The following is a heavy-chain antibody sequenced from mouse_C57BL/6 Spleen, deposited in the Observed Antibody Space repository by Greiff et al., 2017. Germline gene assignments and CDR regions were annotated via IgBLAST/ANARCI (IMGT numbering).Heavy chain of an antibody. CDR2: ISYDGSN. CDR1: GYSITSGYY. D-gene: IGHD2-4*01. Sequence: EVQRVESGPGLVKPSQSLSLTCSVTGYSITSGYYWNWIRQFPGNKLEWMGYISYDGSNNYNPSLKNRISITRDTSKNQFFLKLNSVTTEDTATYYCARGSSGLRPYYFDYWGQGTTLTVSS. J-gene: IGHJ2*01. V-gene: IGHV3-6*01. CDR3: ARGSSGLRPYYFDY.